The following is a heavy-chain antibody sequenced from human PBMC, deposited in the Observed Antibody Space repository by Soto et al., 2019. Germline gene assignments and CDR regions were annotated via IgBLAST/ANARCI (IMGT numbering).Heavy chain of an antibody. CDR1: GGSISSGGYY. J-gene: IGHJ6*02. CDR2: IYNSGST. CDR3: ARATPGGWYEIYYGMDV. D-gene: IGHD6-19*01. V-gene: IGHV4-31*03. Sequence: QVQLQESGPGLVKPSQTLSLTCTVSGGSISSGGYYWSWIRQHPGRGRGGIGYIYNSGSTYYTPSLKSRVTISVDTSKNQFSLKLSSVTAADTAVYYCARATPGGWYEIYYGMDVWGQGTTVTVSS.